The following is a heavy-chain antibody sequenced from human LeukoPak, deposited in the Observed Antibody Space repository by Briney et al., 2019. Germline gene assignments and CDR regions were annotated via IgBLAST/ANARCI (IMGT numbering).Heavy chain of an antibody. D-gene: IGHD6-6*01. CDR1: GGTFSSYT. Sequence: GASVKVSCKASGGTFSSYTISWVRQARGQGLEWMGRIIPILGIANYAQKFQGRVTITADKSTSTAYMELSSLRSEDTAVYYCARGQSSEYSTAFDIWGQGTMVTVSS. CDR3: ARGQSSEYSTAFDI. J-gene: IGHJ3*02. V-gene: IGHV1-69*02. CDR2: IIPILGIA.